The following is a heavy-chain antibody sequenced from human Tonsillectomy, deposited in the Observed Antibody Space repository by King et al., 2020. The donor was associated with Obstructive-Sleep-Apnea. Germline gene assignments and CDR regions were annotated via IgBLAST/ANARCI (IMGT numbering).Heavy chain of an antibody. V-gene: IGHV5-51*01. J-gene: IGHJ3*02. CDR3: ARQQRNAAGTDYPDAGLDI. CDR1: GFSFSRHW. Sequence: MQLVQSGAEAKKPGESLRISCRGSGFSFSRHWIAWVRQMPGKGLDWMGIIYPGDSDTRYSPTFRGRVVISVDRSTRAPYLQWNTLRASDTAIFYCARQQRNAAGTDYPDAGLDIWGQGTKVTVPS. CDR2: IYPGDSDT. D-gene: IGHD3-10*01.